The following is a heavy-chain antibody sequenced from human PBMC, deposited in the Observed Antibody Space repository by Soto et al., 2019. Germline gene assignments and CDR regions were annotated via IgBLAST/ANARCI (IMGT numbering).Heavy chain of an antibody. J-gene: IGHJ5*02. V-gene: IGHV4-31*03. D-gene: IGHD4-4*01. CDR2: IYYSGST. Sequence: SETLSLTCTVSGGSISSGGYYWSWIRQHPGKGLEWIGYIYYSGSTYYNPSLKSRVTISVDTPKNQFSLKLSSVTAADTAVYYCARDYSKRGVVMGWFDPWGQGTLVTVSS. CDR3: ARDYSKRGVVMGWFDP. CDR1: GGSISSGGYY.